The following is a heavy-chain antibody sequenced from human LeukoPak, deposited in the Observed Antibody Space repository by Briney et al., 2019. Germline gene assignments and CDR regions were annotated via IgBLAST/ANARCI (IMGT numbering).Heavy chain of an antibody. D-gene: IGHD4-17*01. CDR2: ISSSGSTI. V-gene: IGHV3-48*03. J-gene: IGHJ5*02. Sequence: PGGSLRLSCAASGFTFSSYEMNWVRQAPGEGLEWVSYISSSGSTIYYADSVKGRFTISRDNSKNTLYLQMNSLRAEDTAVYYCARPRRVDYGDYEGFDPWGQGTLVTVSS. CDR1: GFTFSSYE. CDR3: ARPRRVDYGDYEGFDP.